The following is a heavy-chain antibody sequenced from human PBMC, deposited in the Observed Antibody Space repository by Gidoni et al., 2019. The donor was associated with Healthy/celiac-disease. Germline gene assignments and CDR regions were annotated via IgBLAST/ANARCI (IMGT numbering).Heavy chain of an antibody. CDR1: GFPFSSYA. D-gene: IGHD5-18*01. V-gene: IGHV3-64D*06. CDR2: ISSNGGST. J-gene: IGHJ4*02. CDR3: VKDLKGYSYNFDY. Sequence: EVQLVESGGGLVQPGGSLRLSCSASGFPFSSYAMHWVRQAPGKGLEYVSAISSNGGSTYYADSVKGRFTIFRDNSKNTLYLQMSSLRAEDTAVYYCVKDLKGYSYNFDYWGQGTLVTVSS.